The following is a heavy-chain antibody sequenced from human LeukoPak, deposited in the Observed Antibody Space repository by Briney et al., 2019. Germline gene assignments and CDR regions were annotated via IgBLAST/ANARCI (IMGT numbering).Heavy chain of an antibody. J-gene: IGHJ6*03. D-gene: IGHD3-3*01. V-gene: IGHV4-4*02. CDR2: IYDNGST. Sequence: SETLSLTCAVSGGSISRSNWWSWVRQSPEKGLEWIGEIYDNGSTNYNPSLKSRVTISVDKSKNQFSLKLSSVTAADTAVYYCARGGYDFWSGKNYYHYYMDVWGKGTTVTVSS. CDR1: GGSISRSNW. CDR3: ARGGYDFWSGKNYYHYYMDV.